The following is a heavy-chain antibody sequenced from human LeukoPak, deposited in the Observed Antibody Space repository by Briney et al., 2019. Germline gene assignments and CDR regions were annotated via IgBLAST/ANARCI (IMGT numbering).Heavy chain of an antibody. CDR3: AKRDSSASLPRLFDY. CDR2: VSGNGGST. J-gene: IGHJ4*02. Sequence: GGSLRLSCSASGFTFSDYAMHWVRQAPGKGLEYVSAVSGNGGSTNYVDSVKGRFTISRDNSKNALYLQMSSLRADDTAVYYCAKRDSSASLPRLFDYWGQGTLVTVSS. V-gene: IGHV3-64D*09. CDR1: GFTFSDYA. D-gene: IGHD6-19*01.